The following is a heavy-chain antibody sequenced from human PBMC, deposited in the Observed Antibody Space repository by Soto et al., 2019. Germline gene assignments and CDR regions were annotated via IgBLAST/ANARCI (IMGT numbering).Heavy chain of an antibody. D-gene: IGHD3-16*02. V-gene: IGHV4-34*01. CDR3: ARGCYDYVWGSYRYGPNFDY. CDR2: INHSGST. J-gene: IGHJ4*02. Sequence: SETLSLTCAVYGGSFSGYYWSWIRQPPGKGLEWIGEINHSGSTNYNPSLKSRVTISVDTSKNQFSLKLSSVTAADTAVYYCARGCYDYVWGSYRYGPNFDYWGQGTLVTASS. CDR1: GGSFSGYY.